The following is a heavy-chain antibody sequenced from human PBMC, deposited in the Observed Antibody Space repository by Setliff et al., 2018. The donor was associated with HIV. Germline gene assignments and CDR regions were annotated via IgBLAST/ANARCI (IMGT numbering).Heavy chain of an antibody. D-gene: IGHD3-16*01. V-gene: IGHV4-59*11. CDR3: ATYPRPPYDFEY. CDR2: VYYTGTT. J-gene: IGHJ4*02. CDR1: GASMSGHY. Sequence: SETLSLTCTVSGASMSGHYWRWLRQPPGKTLEWIGYVYYTGTTNYNPSLQSRVTISLDTSKSQFSLKLTSATAADTAVYYCATYPRPPYDFEYWGQGNLVTVSS.